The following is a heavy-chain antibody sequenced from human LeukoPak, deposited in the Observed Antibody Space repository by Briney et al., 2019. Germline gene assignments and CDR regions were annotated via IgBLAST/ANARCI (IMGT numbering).Heavy chain of an antibody. D-gene: IGHD6-13*01. CDR2: IWYDGSNK. CDR1: GFTFSSYG. Sequence: GGSLRLSCAASGFTFSSYGMHWVRQGPGKGLECMAVIWYDGSNKYYADSVKGRFTISSDNSKNTLYLQMYSLRAEDTAVYYCARDAVYSSSWQYYWGQGTLVTVSS. CDR3: ARDAVYSSSWQYY. V-gene: IGHV3-33*01. J-gene: IGHJ4*02.